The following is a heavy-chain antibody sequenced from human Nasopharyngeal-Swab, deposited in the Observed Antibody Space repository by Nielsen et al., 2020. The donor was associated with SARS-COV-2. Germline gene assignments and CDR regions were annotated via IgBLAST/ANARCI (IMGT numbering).Heavy chain of an antibody. CDR2: ISSTNNYI. J-gene: IGHJ2*01. CDR3: ASSGYSSGCSL. CDR1: GFIFSTYR. V-gene: IGHV3-21*01. Sequence: GESLKISCATSGFIFSTYRMNWVRQAPGKGLEWVSSISSTNNYIYYADSVKGRFTISRDNAKSSLYLQMNSLRAEDTAVYYCASSGYSSGCSLWGRGTLVTVSS. D-gene: IGHD6-19*01.